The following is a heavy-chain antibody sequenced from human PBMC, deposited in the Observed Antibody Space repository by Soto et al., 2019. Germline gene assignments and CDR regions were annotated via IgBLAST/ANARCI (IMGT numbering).Heavy chain of an antibody. Sequence: KASETLSLTCAFSGGSISSDNWWGWVRQPPGKGLEWIGEVYHTGSTNSNPSLKSRVTMSVDKSKNNFSLKLSPVTAADTAIYYCARVSSATLLRGVIINWGQGTLVTVSS. V-gene: IGHV4-4*02. J-gene: IGHJ4*02. CDR2: VYHTGST. D-gene: IGHD3-10*01. CDR1: GGSISSDNW. CDR3: ARVSSATLLRGVIIN.